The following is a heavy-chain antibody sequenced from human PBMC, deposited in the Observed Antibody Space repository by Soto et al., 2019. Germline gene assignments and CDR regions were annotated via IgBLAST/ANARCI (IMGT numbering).Heavy chain of an antibody. Sequence: SQTHSLTCSISGDRVSRNGPAWNWIRQSPSSGLKWLGRTYNRSKWYNDYAVSEKRQITINPDTYKKKISIQMKSDIPEDTAVYYCARAEVGSGWFADYWGQGTLVTVSS. CDR1: GDRVSRNGPA. CDR2: TYNRSKWYN. CDR3: ARAEVGSGWFADY. D-gene: IGHD6-19*01. V-gene: IGHV6-1*01. J-gene: IGHJ4*02.